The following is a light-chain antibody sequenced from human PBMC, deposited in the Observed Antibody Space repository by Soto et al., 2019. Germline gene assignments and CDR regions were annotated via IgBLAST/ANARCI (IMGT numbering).Light chain of an antibody. CDR2: GAS. J-gene: IGKJ1*01. CDR3: QQYFEWPPMT. V-gene: IGKV3-15*01. CDR1: ETVATN. Sequence: EVVMTQSPATLSLSPGERATLSCRASETVATNLAWYQQKPGQAPRLLISGASTRAAGISDRFRGSGSGTEFTLTISSLRSEDSAIYYCQQYFEWPPMTFGQGTKVDIK.